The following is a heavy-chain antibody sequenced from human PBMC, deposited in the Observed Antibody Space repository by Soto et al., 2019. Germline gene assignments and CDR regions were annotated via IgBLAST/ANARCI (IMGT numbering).Heavy chain of an antibody. Sequence: GESLKISCKGSGYSFTSYWISWVRQMPGKGLQWMGRIDPSASYTNYSPSFQGHVTISADKSISTAYMQWTSLRASDTAIFYCAIHWGPSIVITSLDYWYPGPLVT. CDR3: AIHWGPSIVITSLDY. CDR1: GYSFTSYW. D-gene: IGHD3-16*02. J-gene: IGHJ4*02. CDR2: IDPSASYT. V-gene: IGHV5-10-1*01.